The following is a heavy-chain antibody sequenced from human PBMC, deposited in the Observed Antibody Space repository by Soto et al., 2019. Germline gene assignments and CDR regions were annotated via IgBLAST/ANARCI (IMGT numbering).Heavy chain of an antibody. D-gene: IGHD2-2*02. CDR1: GGTFSSYA. V-gene: IGHV1-69*01. Sequence: QVLLVQSGAEVKKSGSSVKVSCKASGGTFSSYAINWVRQATGQGLEWMGGIIPMFGKANYAENFQGRVTLAEGESTITAYMQVRSLTSDGAGVYYCARGYRDGYFYDMDVWGQGTTVTVSS. CDR3: ARGYRDGYFYDMDV. CDR2: IIPMFGKA. J-gene: IGHJ6*02.